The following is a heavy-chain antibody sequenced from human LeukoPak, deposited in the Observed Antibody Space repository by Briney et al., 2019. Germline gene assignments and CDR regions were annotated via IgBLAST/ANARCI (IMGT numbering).Heavy chain of an antibody. CDR2: ISGSGGST. CDR1: GFTFSSYE. J-gene: IGHJ3*02. D-gene: IGHD3-22*01. Sequence: GGSLRLSCAASGFTFSSYEMNWVRQAPGKGLEWVSAISGSGGSTYYADSVKGRFTISRDNSKNTLYLQMNSLRAEDTAVYYCAKPPPPYYYDSSGSPPDAFDIWGQGTMVTVSS. V-gene: IGHV3-23*01. CDR3: AKPPPPYYYDSSGSPPDAFDI.